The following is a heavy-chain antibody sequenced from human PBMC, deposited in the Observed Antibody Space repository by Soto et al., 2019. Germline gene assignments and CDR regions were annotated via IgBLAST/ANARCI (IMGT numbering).Heavy chain of an antibody. Sequence: GGSLRLSCVASGFTVSSNYMNWVRQAPGKGLEWVSIIYSGGSTNYADSVKGRFTISRDNSKNTLYLQMNSLRAEDTAVYYCARSGYSYGDDAFDIWGQGTMVTVS. V-gene: IGHV3-66*01. CDR1: GFTVSSNY. CDR3: ARSGYSYGDDAFDI. D-gene: IGHD5-18*01. CDR2: IYSGGST. J-gene: IGHJ3*02.